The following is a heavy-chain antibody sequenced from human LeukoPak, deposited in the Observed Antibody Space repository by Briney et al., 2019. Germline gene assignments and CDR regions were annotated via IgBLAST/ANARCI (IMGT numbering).Heavy chain of an antibody. V-gene: IGHV3-21*01. CDR1: GFTFSSYS. D-gene: IGHD5-12*01. Sequence: GSLRLSCAASGFTFSSYSMNWVRQAPGKGLEWVSSISSSSSYIYYADSVKGRFTISRDNAKNSLYLQMNSLRAEDTAVYYCARDQGGYDVYYYYYMDVWGKGTTVTISS. J-gene: IGHJ6*03. CDR3: ARDQGGYDVYYYYYMDV. CDR2: ISSSSSYI.